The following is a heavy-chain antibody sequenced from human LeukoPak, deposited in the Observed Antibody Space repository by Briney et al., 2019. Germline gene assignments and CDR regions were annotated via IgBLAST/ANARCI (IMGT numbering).Heavy chain of an antibody. CDR2: IGIRGDT. D-gene: IGHD6-19*01. CDR3: ARGGIQVSGIDEFDY. V-gene: IGHV3-13*01. CDR1: GFTFIDYD. Sequence: SGGSLRLSCAASGFTFIDYDMHWVRHVIGKGLEWVSAIGIRGDTHYSGSVKDRFTISRENAESSLYLQMNSLRAEDTAVYYYARGGIQVSGIDEFDYWGQGTLVTVSS. J-gene: IGHJ4*02.